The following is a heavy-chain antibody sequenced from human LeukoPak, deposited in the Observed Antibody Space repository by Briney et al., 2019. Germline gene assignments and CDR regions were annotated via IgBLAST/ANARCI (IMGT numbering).Heavy chain of an antibody. Sequence: GGSLRLSCAASGFTFSSYAMTWVRQPPGKVLEWASALSDCGRSTYYADSVKGRFTIPRDNSKNTLYLQMNSLRAEDTAVYYCAKDAEGPLDYWGQGTLVTVSS. J-gene: IGHJ4*02. CDR3: AKDAEGPLDY. CDR2: LSDCGRST. V-gene: IGHV3-23*01. D-gene: IGHD1-14*01. CDR1: GFTFSSYA.